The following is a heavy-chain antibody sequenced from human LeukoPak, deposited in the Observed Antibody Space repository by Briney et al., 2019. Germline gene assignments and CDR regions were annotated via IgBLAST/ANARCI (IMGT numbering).Heavy chain of an antibody. V-gene: IGHV3-74*01. D-gene: IGHD1-26*01. J-gene: IGHJ4*02. CDR3: ARASATAFDY. Sequence: GGSLRLSCAASGFTLSTYWMHWVRQAPGKGLVWVSRINSDGSTTSYADSVKGRFTISRDNAKNTLYLQMNSLRAEDTAVYYCARASATAFDYWGQGTLVTVSS. CDR2: INSDGSTT. CDR1: GFTLSTYW.